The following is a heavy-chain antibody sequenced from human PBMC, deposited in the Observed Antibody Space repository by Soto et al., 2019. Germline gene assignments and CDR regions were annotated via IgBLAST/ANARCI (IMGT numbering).Heavy chain of an antibody. D-gene: IGHD2-15*01. CDR3: AREGHCSGGSCSSFFDY. CDR2: INPSGGST. V-gene: IGHV1-46*01. Sequence: QVQLVQSGAEVKKPGASVKVSCKASGYTFTSYYMHWVRQAPGQGLEWMGIINPSGGSTSYAQKFQGRVTMTRDTSTSTVYMELSSLRSEDTAVYYCAREGHCSGGSCSSFFDYWGHGTLVTVSS. CDR1: GYTFTSYY. J-gene: IGHJ4*01.